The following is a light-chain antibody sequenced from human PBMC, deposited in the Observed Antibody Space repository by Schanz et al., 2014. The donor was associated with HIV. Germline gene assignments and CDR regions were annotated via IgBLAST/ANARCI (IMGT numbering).Light chain of an antibody. CDR1: QSVGSW. J-gene: IGKJ1*01. V-gene: IGKV1-39*01. CDR3: QQSHSTTWT. CDR2: AAS. Sequence: DIQMTQSPSSLSTSVGDRVNITCRASQSVGSWLAWYQQKPGKAPKLLIYAASSLQGGVPSRFSGSGSGTGFTLTISSLQPEDFATYYCQQSHSTTWTFGQGTKVEIK.